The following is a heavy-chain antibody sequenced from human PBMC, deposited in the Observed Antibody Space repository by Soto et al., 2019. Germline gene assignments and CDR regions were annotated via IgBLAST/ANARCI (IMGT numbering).Heavy chain of an antibody. Sequence: PGGSLRLSCKTSGFTFRDYGLSWFRQAPGKGLEWVGSIRSKTDGGTTHYAASVKGRFTISRDDSKRTAYLQMHSPKTEDTAVYYCTRDRPIDYWGQGTLVTVSS. CDR3: TRDRPIDY. CDR1: GFTFRDYG. CDR2: IRSKTDGGTT. V-gene: IGHV3-49*03. J-gene: IGHJ4*02.